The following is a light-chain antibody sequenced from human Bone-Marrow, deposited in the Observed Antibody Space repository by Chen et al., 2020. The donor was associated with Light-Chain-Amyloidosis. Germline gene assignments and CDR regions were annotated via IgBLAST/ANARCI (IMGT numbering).Light chain of an antibody. CDR1: QSVRSYY. Sequence: EIVLTQSPGTLSLSPGERVTLSCRASQSVRSYYLAWYQQKAGQAPRPLIYATSTRATGIPDRFSGSGSGTDFNLTINRLEPEDFEVYFCQQYASSPLTFGGGTRVEVK. CDR2: ATS. V-gene: IGKV3-20*01. J-gene: IGKJ4*01. CDR3: QQYASSPLT.